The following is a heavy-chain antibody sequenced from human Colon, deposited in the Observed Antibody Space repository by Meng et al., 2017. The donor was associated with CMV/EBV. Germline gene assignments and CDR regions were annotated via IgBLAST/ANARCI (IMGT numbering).Heavy chain of an antibody. CDR1: GYTFNGYC. V-gene: IGHV1-2*02. D-gene: IGHD3-3*01. Sequence: GLLVLFGARMKEPSASVNFSCKTSGYTFNGYCIHWMRQAPRQGLEWMDGINPFTGDTSYAQKFQVRVTMTRDTSISTAYMELSSLRSDDTAVYYCATFGGYFDYWGQGTLVTVSS. J-gene: IGHJ4*02. CDR2: INPFTGDT. CDR3: ATFGGYFDY.